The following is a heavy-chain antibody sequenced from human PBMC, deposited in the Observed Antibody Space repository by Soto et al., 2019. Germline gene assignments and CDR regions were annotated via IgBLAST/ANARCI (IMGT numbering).Heavy chain of an antibody. D-gene: IGHD3-10*01. CDR1: GYTFTRSL. Sequence: QVHLEQSGAEVKKPGASVKVSCKASGYTFTRSLMHWVRQAPGKSLKWRGGINIGTGSTKFSQRFQGRVSFAGDTSASTAYMELSSLRSEDTAVYYCARSQNYGSGAYSDYWGQGTLVTISS. CDR2: INIGTGST. V-gene: IGHV1-3*04. CDR3: ARSQNYGSGAYSDY. J-gene: IGHJ4*02.